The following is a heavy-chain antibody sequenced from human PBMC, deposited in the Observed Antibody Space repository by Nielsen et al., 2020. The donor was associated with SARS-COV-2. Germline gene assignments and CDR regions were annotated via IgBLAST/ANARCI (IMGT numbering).Heavy chain of an antibody. V-gene: IGHV3-30*04. Sequence: GESLKISCAASGFTFKIYTMHWVRQAPGKGLEWVAVISYDGSNKYYADSVKGRFTISRDNSKNTLYLQMNSLRAEDTAVYYCAKDRSRWGWDAFDIWGQGTMVTVSS. CDR3: AKDRSRWGWDAFDI. CDR2: ISYDGSNK. CDR1: GFTFKIYT. J-gene: IGHJ3*02. D-gene: IGHD6-13*01.